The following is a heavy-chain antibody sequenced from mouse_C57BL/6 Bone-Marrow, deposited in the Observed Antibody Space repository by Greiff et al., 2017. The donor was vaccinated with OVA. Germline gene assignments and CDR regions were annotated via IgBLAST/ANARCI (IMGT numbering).Heavy chain of an antibody. CDR3: ASTTVEAWFAY. CDR2: IYPRSGNT. Sequence: QVQLKESGPELARPGASVKLSCKASGYTFTSYGISWVKQRTGQGLEWIGEIYPRSGNTYYNEKFKGKATLTADKSSSTAYMELRSLTSEDSAVYFCASTTVEAWFAYWGQGTLVTVSA. CDR1: GYTFTSYG. V-gene: IGHV1-81*01. D-gene: IGHD1-1*01. J-gene: IGHJ3*01.